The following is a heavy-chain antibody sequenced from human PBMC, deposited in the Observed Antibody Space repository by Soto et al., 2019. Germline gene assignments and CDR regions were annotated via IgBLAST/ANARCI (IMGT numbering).Heavy chain of an antibody. CDR2: ISYSGSA. V-gene: IGHV4-59*01. Sequence: SETLSLTCTVSGDSIRPYYWTWIRQPPGKGLEWIGYISYSGSALYESSLKSRLTISVDTSKNQFSLKLKSVTAEDTAVYYCARVTYDSLTAYSYYFDYWGQGTLVTVSS. D-gene: IGHD3-9*01. J-gene: IGHJ4*02. CDR3: ARVTYDSLTAYSYYFDY. CDR1: GDSIRPYY.